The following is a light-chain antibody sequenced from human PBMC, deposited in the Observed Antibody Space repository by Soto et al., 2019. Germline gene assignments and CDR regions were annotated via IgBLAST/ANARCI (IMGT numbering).Light chain of an antibody. Sequence: IVMTQSPATLSVSPGERATLSCGASQAVSSNLAWYQQKPGQAPRLLIYAASTRAAGIPDRFSGSGSGTGFTLTITSLQSEDFAVYYCQHYNNWPFTFGPGTKVDIK. V-gene: IGKV3-15*01. CDR1: QAVSSN. J-gene: IGKJ3*01. CDR3: QHYNNWPFT. CDR2: AAS.